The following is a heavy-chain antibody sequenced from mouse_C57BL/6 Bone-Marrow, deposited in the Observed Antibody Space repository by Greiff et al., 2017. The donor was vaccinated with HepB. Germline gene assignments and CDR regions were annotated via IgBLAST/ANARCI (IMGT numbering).Heavy chain of an antibody. CDR2: IDPSDSYT. CDR1: GYTFTSYW. Sequence: QVQLQQPGAELVKPGASVKLSCKASGYTFTSYWMQWVKQRPGQGLEWIGEIDPSDSYTNYNQKFKGKATLTVDTSSSTAYMQLSSLTSEDSAVFYCARSGSVNYYGSGYEDWFAYWGQGTLVTVSA. D-gene: IGHD1-1*01. CDR3: ARSGSVNYYGSGYEDWFAY. J-gene: IGHJ3*01. V-gene: IGHV1-50*01.